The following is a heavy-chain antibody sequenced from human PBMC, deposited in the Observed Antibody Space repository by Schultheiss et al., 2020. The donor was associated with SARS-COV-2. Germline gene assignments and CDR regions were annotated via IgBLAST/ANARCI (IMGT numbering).Heavy chain of an antibody. V-gene: IGHV3-23*01. Sequence: GESLKISCAASGFTFSTYAVSWVRQAPGKGLEWVSAISGSGGNTYYADSVKGRFTISRDNSKDTLYLQVNGLRAEDTAVYYCAKVAYYSDTSGPFDYWGQGTLSPSPQ. CDR1: GFTFSTYA. J-gene: IGHJ4*02. D-gene: IGHD3-22*01. CDR2: ISGSGGNT. CDR3: AKVAYYSDTSGPFDY.